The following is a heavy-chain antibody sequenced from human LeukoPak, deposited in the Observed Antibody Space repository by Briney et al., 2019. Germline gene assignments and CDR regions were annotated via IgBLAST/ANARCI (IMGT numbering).Heavy chain of an antibody. Sequence: KPGGSLRLSCVASGFAFETYTMNWVRQAPGKGLEWVSFISSTSSDINYADSVKGRFTIPRDNAKNSLYLQMNSLRAEDTAVYYCARDARGVCFDYWGQGTLVTVSS. CDR3: ARDARGVCFDY. CDR2: ISSTSSDI. J-gene: IGHJ4*02. CDR1: GFAFETYT. D-gene: IGHD2-8*01. V-gene: IGHV3-21*01.